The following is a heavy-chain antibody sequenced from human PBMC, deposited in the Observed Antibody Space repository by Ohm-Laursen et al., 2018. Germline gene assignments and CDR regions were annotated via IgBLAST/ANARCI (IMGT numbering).Heavy chain of an antibody. Sequence: SLRLSCTASGFTFSNAWMSWVRQAPGKGLEWVGRIKRKADGETTDYAAPVKGRFTISRDDSKDTLYLQMNSLKTEDTAVYYCTTDGCSNGVCYTLDYWGQGTLVTVSS. CDR1: GFTFSNAW. J-gene: IGHJ4*02. CDR3: TTDGCSNGVCYTLDY. CDR2: IKRKADGETT. D-gene: IGHD2-8*01. V-gene: IGHV3-15*01.